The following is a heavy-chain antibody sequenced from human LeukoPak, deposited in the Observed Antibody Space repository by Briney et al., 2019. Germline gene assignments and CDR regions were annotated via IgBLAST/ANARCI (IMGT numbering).Heavy chain of an antibody. CDR1: GYTFTGYY. CDR3: AREGAAVTDTNWFDP. Sequence: ASVKVSCKASGYTFTGYYMHWVRQAPGQGLEWMGWINPNSGGANYAQKFQGRVTMTRDTFSSTAYMELSRLRSDDTAVYYCAREGAAVTDTNWFDPWGQGTLVTVSS. V-gene: IGHV1-2*02. J-gene: IGHJ5*02. CDR2: INPNSGGA. D-gene: IGHD6-13*01.